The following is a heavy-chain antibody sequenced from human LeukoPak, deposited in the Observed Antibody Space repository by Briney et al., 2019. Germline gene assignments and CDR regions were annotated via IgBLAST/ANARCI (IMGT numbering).Heavy chain of an antibody. V-gene: IGHV1-46*01. D-gene: IGHD3-16*02. CDR2: INPSGGST. CDR1: GYTFTGYY. J-gene: IGHJ6*03. Sequence: ASVKVSCKASGYTFTGYYMHWVRQAPGQGLEWMGWINPSGGSTSYAQKFQGRVTMTRDMSTSTVYMELSSLRSEDTAVYYCARDEPSGYYDYVWGSYRYSYMDVWGKGTTVTVSS. CDR3: ARDEPSGYYDYVWGSYRYSYMDV.